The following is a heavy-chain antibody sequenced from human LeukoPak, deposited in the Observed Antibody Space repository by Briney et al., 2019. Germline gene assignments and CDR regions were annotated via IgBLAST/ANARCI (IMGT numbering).Heavy chain of an antibody. Sequence: GSLRLSCAASGFTFSSYAMSWVRQAPGKGLEWLSGISGSGGTIYYVDSVKGRFTISRDNSKNTLYLQMNSLRAEDTAVYYCARAMMVVANLWGVYDYWGQGTLVTVSS. CDR3: ARAMMVVANLWGVYDY. CDR2: ISGSGGTI. J-gene: IGHJ4*02. V-gene: IGHV3-23*01. CDR1: GFTFSSYA. D-gene: IGHD3-22*01.